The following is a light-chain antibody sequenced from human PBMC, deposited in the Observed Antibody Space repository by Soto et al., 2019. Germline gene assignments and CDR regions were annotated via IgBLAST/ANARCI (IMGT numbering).Light chain of an antibody. CDR2: DAS. CDR1: QSVGSS. Sequence: EIVLTQSPATLSLSPGERATLSCRASQSVGSSLAWYQQKPGQAPRLLIYDASDRATGIPARFSGSGSGTDFTLTISSLEPEDFAIYYCQQRSNWPPISFGQGTRLEI. CDR3: QQRSNWPPIS. V-gene: IGKV3-11*01. J-gene: IGKJ5*01.